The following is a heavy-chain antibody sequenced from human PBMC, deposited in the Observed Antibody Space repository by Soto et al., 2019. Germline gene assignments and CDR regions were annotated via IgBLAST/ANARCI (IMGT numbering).Heavy chain of an antibody. D-gene: IGHD3-16*01. Sequence: QVQLVESGGGVVQPGRSLRLSCAASGFTFSSYGMHWVRQAPGKGLEWVAVISYDGSNKYYADSVKGRFTISRDNSKNTLYLQMNSLRAEDTAVYYCATDDGMYYDYVWGSYGCAFDIWGQGTMVTVSS. V-gene: IGHV3-30*03. J-gene: IGHJ3*02. CDR2: ISYDGSNK. CDR3: ATDDGMYYDYVWGSYGCAFDI. CDR1: GFTFSSYG.